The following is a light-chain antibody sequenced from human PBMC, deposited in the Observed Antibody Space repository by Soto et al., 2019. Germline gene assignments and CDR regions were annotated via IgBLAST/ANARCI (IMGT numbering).Light chain of an antibody. J-gene: IGLJ1*01. CDR3: SSYTSSTTYV. CDR1: SSDVGDYNY. Sequence: QSVLTQPASVSGSPGQSITISCTGTSSDVGDYNYVSWYQQVPGKAPKVMIYEVSNRPSGVSNRFSGSKSGITAYLTISGLQAEDEADYYCSSYTSSTTYVFGTANKVTV. CDR2: EVS. V-gene: IGLV2-14*01.